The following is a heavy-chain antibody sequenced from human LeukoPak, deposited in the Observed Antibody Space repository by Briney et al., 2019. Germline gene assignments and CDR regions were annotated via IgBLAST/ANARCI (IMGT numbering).Heavy chain of an antibody. D-gene: IGHD1-26*01. CDR3: AREPPRRIVGATTGRSSINYYFDY. Sequence: PGGSLRLSCAASGFTFSSYEMNWVRQAPGKGLEWVSYISSSGSTIYYADSVKGRFTISRDNAKNSLYLQMNSLRAEDTAVYYCAREPPRRIVGATTGRSSINYYFDYWGQGTLVTVSS. V-gene: IGHV3-48*03. CDR1: GFTFSSYE. CDR2: ISSSGSTI. J-gene: IGHJ4*02.